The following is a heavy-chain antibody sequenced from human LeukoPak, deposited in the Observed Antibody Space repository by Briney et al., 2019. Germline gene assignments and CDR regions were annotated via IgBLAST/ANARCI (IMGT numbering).Heavy chain of an antibody. V-gene: IGHV3-7*01. CDR3: ARDKRMGYDFWSARRYYYYYMDV. CDR1: GYTFSSYW. CDR2: IKQDGSEK. D-gene: IGHD3-3*01. J-gene: IGHJ6*03. Sequence: PGGSLRLTCAASGYTFSSYWMSWVRQAPGKGLEWVANIKQDGSEKYYVDSVKGRFTISRDNAKNSLYLQMNSLRAEDTAVYYCARDKRMGYDFWSARRYYYYYMDVWGKGTTVTVSS.